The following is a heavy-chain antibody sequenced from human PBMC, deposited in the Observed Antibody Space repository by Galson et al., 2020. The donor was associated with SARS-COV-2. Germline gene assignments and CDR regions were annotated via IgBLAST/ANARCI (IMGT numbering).Heavy chain of an antibody. CDR1: GGSFNNYY. Sequence: SETLSLTCDMYGGSFNNYYWSWIRQPPGKGLEWIGEISQGGGTNYNTSLMSRVTISVDTSKKHFSLKLNSVTAADTAVYFCVRGEDRVWEVVTAWGQGTLVTVSS. CDR2: ISQGGGT. J-gene: IGHJ5*02. CDR3: VRGEDRVWEVVTA. D-gene: IGHD2-21*02. V-gene: IGHV4-34*01.